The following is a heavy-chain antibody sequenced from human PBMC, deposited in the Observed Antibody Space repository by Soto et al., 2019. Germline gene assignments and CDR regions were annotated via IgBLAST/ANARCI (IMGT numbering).Heavy chain of an antibody. CDR2: IWYDGSNK. D-gene: IGHD1-26*01. CDR3: SGAESPDTAYFSLY. V-gene: IGHV3-33*01. J-gene: IGHJ4*02. CDR1: GFTFRSHG. Sequence: GGSLRLSCAAYGFTFRSHGMHWVRLSPDKGLEWVAVIWYDGSNKYYPAPLNVLFTISRDNSKNTLYVQMTSLRAEDTAVYYCSGAESPDTAYFSLYWCQGTPLTASS.